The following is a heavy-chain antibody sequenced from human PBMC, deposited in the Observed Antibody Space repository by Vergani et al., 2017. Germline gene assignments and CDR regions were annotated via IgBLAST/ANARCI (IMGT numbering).Heavy chain of an antibody. J-gene: IGHJ6*03. D-gene: IGHD1-26*01. V-gene: IGHV3-48*04. CDR1: GFTFSSYA. CDR3: ARAIKGDSGSYYYYYMDV. CDR2: ISSSSSTI. Sequence: VQLVESGGGVVQPGRSLRLSCAASGFTFSSYAMHWVRQAPGKGLEWVSYISSSSSTIYYADSVKGRFTISRDNAKNSLYLQMNSLRAEDTAVYYCARAIKGDSGSYYYYYMDVWGKGTTVTVSS.